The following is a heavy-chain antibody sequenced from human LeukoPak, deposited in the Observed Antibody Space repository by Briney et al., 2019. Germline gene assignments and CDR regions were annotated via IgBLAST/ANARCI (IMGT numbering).Heavy chain of an antibody. CDR1: GFTFSSYD. Sequence: PGGSLRLSCAVSGFTFSSYDMHWVRQATGKGLEWVSAIGTAGDTYYPGSVKGRFTISRDNAKNSLYLQMNSLRAEDTAVYYCTSHTGTGDAFRPFHIWGQGTMVTVSS. CDR2: IGTAGDT. V-gene: IGHV3-13*01. D-gene: IGHD2-21*02. CDR3: TSHTGTGDAFRPFHI. J-gene: IGHJ3*02.